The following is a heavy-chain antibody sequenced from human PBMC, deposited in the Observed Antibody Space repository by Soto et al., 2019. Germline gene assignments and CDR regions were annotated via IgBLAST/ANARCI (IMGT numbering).Heavy chain of an antibody. D-gene: IGHD3-10*01. CDR3: ARAHGSGWGAFDI. CDR2: IYNSGST. Sequence: QLQLQESGSGLVKPSQTLSLTCAVSGGSISSGGYSWSWIRQPPGKGLEWIGYIYNSGSTYYNPSLKRRVTISVDRSKNQFSLKLSSVTAAGTAVYYCARAHGSGWGAFDIWGQGTMVTVSS. J-gene: IGHJ3*02. V-gene: IGHV4-30-2*01. CDR1: GGSISSGGYS.